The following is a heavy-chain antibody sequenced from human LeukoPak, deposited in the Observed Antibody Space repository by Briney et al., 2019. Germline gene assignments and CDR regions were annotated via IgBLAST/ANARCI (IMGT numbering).Heavy chain of an antibody. CDR1: GYNFIAYG. J-gene: IGHJ3*02. CDR2: ISVYNGQT. V-gene: IGHV1-18*01. D-gene: IGHD2-21*02. CDR3: ARDPGVFAYCGGDCYSEIDAFDI. Sequence: ASVKVSCKTSGYNFIAYGIAWVRQAPAQGLEWMGRISVYNGQTKYAQKLQGRVTMTTDTSTSTAYMELRSLRSDDTDVYYCARDPGVFAYCGGDCYSEIDAFDIWGQGTMVTVSS.